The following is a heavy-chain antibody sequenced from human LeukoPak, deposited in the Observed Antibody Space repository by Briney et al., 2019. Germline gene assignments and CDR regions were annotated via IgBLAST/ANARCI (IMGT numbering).Heavy chain of an antibody. CDR2: IYPDGST. V-gene: IGHV4-4*07. D-gene: IGHD3-16*01. CDR3: VRMQSLGWFDP. Sequence: SETLSLTCTVSGGSISNYYWSWIRQPAGKGLEWIGRIYPDGSTNYNPSLKGRVTMSIDMSKNQFSLNLSSATAADTAVYYCVRMQSLGWFDPWGQGSLITVSS. J-gene: IGHJ5*02. CDR1: GGSISNYY.